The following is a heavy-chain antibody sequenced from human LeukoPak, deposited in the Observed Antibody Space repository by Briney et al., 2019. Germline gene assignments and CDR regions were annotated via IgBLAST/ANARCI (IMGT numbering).Heavy chain of an antibody. CDR2: IYTSGST. CDR1: GGSISSYY. Sequence: SETLSLTCTVSGGSISSYYWSWIRQPAGKGLEWIGRIYTSGSTNYNPSLKSRVTMSVDTSKNQFSLKLSSVTAADTAVYYCARDLKGAAENWFDPWGQGTLVTVSS. V-gene: IGHV4-4*07. CDR3: ARDLKGAAENWFDP. J-gene: IGHJ5*02. D-gene: IGHD1-26*01.